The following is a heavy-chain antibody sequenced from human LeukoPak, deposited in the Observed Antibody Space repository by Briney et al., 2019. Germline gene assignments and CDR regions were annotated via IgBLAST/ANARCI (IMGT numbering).Heavy chain of an antibody. CDR1: GGSISSGDYY. Sequence: SQTLSLTCTVSGGSISSGDYYWSWIRQAPGKGLEWIGYIYYSGSTYYNPSLKSRVTISVDTSKNQLSLKLSSVTAADTAVYYCARDQSGSQGGFDYWGQGTLVTVSS. D-gene: IGHD3-10*01. CDR3: ARDQSGSQGGFDY. CDR2: IYYSGST. J-gene: IGHJ4*02. V-gene: IGHV4-30-4*08.